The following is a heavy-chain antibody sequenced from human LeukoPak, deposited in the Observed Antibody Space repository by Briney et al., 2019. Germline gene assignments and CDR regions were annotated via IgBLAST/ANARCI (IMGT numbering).Heavy chain of an antibody. CDR2: INHSGST. V-gene: IGHV4-34*01. J-gene: IGHJ5*02. Sequence: SEALSLTCAVYGGSFSGYYWSWIRQPPGKGLEWIGEINHSGSTDYNPSRKSRVTISIDKSKNHFSLKLTSVTAADTAIYYCARDTYNWNVDAFDPWGQGTLVTVSS. D-gene: IGHD1-20*01. CDR3: ARDTYNWNVDAFDP. CDR1: GGSFSGYY.